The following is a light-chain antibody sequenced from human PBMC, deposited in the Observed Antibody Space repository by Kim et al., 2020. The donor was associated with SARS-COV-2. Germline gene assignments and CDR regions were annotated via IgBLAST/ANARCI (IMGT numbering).Light chain of an antibody. CDR2: RNN. V-gene: IGLV1-47*01. Sequence: QLVLTQPPSASGTPGQRVTISCSGSSSNIGSNYVYWYQQLPGTAPKLLIYRNNQRPSRVPDRFSGSKSGTSASLAISGLRSEDEADYYCAAWDDSLRGVFGGGTQLTVL. J-gene: IGLJ3*02. CDR1: SSNIGSNY. CDR3: AAWDDSLRGV.